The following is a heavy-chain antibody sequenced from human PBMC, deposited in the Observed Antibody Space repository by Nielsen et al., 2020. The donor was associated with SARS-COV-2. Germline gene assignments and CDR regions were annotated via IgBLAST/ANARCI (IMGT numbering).Heavy chain of an antibody. J-gene: IGHJ6*02. V-gene: IGHV3-30*04. CDR3: ARDGWPRWEFYYYGMDV. D-gene: IGHD1-26*01. Sequence: GGSLRLSCAASGFTFSSYAMHWVRQAPGKGLEWVAVISYDGSNKYYADSVKGRFTISRDNSKNTLYLQMNSLRAEDTAVYYCARDGWPRWEFYYYGMDVWGQGTTVTVSS. CDR1: GFTFSSYA. CDR2: ISYDGSNK.